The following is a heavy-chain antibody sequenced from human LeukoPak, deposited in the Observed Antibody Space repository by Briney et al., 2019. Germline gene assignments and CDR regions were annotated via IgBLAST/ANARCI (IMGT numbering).Heavy chain of an antibody. Sequence: GGSLRLSCAASGFTFSSYSMSWVRQAPGKGLEWVANIKQDGSEKYYVDSVKGRFTISRDNAKNSLYLQMNSLRAEDTAVYYCAREISGYSSGWLPADYYYMDVWGKGTTVTVSS. CDR1: GFTFSSYS. D-gene: IGHD6-19*01. J-gene: IGHJ6*03. V-gene: IGHV3-7*01. CDR3: AREISGYSSGWLPADYYYMDV. CDR2: IKQDGSEK.